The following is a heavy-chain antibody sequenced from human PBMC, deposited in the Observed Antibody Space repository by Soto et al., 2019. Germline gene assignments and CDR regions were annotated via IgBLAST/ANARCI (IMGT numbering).Heavy chain of an antibody. CDR1: VVSIGRGSYY. V-gene: IGHV4-31*06. CDR3: DRPSTSQSCFHP. D-gene: IGHD3-16*01. CDR2: IYYSGST. J-gene: IGHJ5*02. Sequence: TLDISCTVSVVSIGRGSYYCGLFGQHPRKGLEWIGYIYYSGSTYYNPSLKSRVTISVDTSKNQFSLKLSSVTAADTAVYYFDRPSTSQSCFHPSGQATLSTVS.